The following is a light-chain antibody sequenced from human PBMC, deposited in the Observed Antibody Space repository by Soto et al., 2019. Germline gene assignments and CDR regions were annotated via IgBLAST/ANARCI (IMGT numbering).Light chain of an antibody. CDR3: SSYTGSSTLPYV. CDR2: EVS. V-gene: IGLV2-14*01. J-gene: IGLJ1*01. CDR1: SSDVGGYNY. Sequence: QSALTQPASVSWSPGQSITISCTGTSSDVGGYNYVSWYQQHPGKAPKLMIYEVSNRPSGVSNRFSGSKSGNTASLTISGLQAEDEADYYCSSYTGSSTLPYVFGTGTKVTVL.